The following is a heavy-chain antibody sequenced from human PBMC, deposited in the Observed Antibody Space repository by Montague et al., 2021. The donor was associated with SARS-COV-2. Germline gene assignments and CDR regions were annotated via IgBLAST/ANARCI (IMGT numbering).Heavy chain of an antibody. Sequence: NGGSIGQADSVNGRFTISRYNARNSLYLQMNSLRAEDTAFYFCATGSIGYENTYFDYWGQGNLVTVS. CDR2: NGGSI. J-gene: IGHJ4*02. V-gene: IGHV3-9*01. D-gene: IGHD5-12*01. CDR3: ATGSIGYENTYFDY.